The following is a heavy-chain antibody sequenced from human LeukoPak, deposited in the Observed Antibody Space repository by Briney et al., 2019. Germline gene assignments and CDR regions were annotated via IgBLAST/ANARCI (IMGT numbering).Heavy chain of an antibody. Sequence: ASVKVSCKASGYSFTTYHIHWVRQAPGQGLEWMGIIKDSGTTIYPQKFQGRVTMTRDTSTSTVYMEVSSLRSEDTAVYYCVRESPHTFYFDYWGQGTLVTVSS. D-gene: IGHD3-16*01. CDR3: VRESPHTFYFDY. CDR1: GYSFTTYH. V-gene: IGHV1-46*01. J-gene: IGHJ4*02. CDR2: IKDSGTT.